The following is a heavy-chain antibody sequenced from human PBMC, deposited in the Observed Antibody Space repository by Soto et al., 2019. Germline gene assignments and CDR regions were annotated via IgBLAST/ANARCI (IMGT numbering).Heavy chain of an antibody. D-gene: IGHD3-22*01. V-gene: IGHV4-30-2*01. CDR1: GGSVSSGGSS. CDR3: ARVGDSSGTVALGY. J-gene: IGHJ4*02. Sequence: QLQLQESGSGLVKPSQTLSLTCAVSGGSVSSGGSSWSWIRQPSGKGLEWIGYIYHSGSTYYNPSLKSRVTISVDRSKNQFALKLISVTPADTAGYYCARVGDSSGTVALGYWGAVNLVSVS. CDR2: IYHSGST.